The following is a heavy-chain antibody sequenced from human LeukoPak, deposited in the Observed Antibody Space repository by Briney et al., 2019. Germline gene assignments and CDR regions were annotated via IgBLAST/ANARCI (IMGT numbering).Heavy chain of an antibody. CDR1: GYTFTGYY. V-gene: IGHV1-2*02. J-gene: IGHJ4*02. CDR2: INPNSGGT. D-gene: IGHD3-22*01. CDR3: ASYYYDSSGFVH. Sequence: ASVKDSCKASGYTFTGYYMHWVRQAPGQGLEWMGWINPNSGGTNYSQKFQGRVTMTRDTSISTAYMELSRLRSDDTAVYYCASYYYDSSGFVHWGQGTLVTVSS.